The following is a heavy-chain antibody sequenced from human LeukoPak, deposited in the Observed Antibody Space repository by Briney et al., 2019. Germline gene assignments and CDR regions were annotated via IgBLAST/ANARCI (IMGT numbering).Heavy chain of an antibody. J-gene: IGHJ6*02. CDR1: GYDFATYW. CDR2: IYPGDSDT. V-gene: IGHV5-51*01. CDR3: ARLPQDYYYHGMDV. Sequence: RGESLNISCQGSGYDFATYWIGWVRQMPGKGLGWMGKIYPGDSDTKYSPSFQGQVTISAAKPSRSSYLQWSSLKSSDTAMYYCARLPQDYYYHGMDVWGQGTTVSVS.